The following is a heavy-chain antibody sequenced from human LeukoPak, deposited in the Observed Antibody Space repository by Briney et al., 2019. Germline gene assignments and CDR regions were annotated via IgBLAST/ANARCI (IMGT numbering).Heavy chain of an antibody. CDR2: MSISGSS. CDR1: GGSISNGDYF. CDR3: AADPLWSAGAY. J-gene: IGHJ4*02. V-gene: IGHV4-61*02. Sequence: SQTLSLTCTVSGGSISNGDYFRSWIRQPAGKGLEWIGRMSISGSSNYNPSLKSRVTISADTSKNQFFLKFNSVTAADTAMYYCAADPLWSAGAYWGQGTLVTVSS. D-gene: IGHD3-10*01.